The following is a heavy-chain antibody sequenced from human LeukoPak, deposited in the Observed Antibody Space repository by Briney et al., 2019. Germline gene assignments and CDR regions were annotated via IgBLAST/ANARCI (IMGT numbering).Heavy chain of an antibody. J-gene: IGHJ4*02. D-gene: IGHD2-2*01. CDR3: ARVRPDDCTTSTCSLDY. CDR1: EFTFTDHY. Sequence: PGGSLRLSCAASEFTFTDHYMSWIRQAPGRGLEWVSYISSRSIYIYYADSVKGRFTISRDNAKNSLYLQLNSLRAEDTAVYYCARVRPDDCTTSTCSLDYWGQGTLVTVSS. V-gene: IGHV3-11*06. CDR2: ISSRSIYI.